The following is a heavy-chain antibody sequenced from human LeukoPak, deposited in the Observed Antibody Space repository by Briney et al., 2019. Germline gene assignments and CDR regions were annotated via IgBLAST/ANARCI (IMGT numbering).Heavy chain of an antibody. CDR3: ARASSWYALAY. CDR1: GGSFSGYY. Sequence: PSETLSLTCAVYGGSFSGYYWSWIRQPPGKGLEWIGEIYHSGNSNYNPSLKSRVTISIDKSKNQFSLKLSSVTAADTAVYYCARASSWYALAYWGQGTLVTVSS. J-gene: IGHJ4*02. D-gene: IGHD6-13*01. CDR2: IYHSGNS. V-gene: IGHV4-34*01.